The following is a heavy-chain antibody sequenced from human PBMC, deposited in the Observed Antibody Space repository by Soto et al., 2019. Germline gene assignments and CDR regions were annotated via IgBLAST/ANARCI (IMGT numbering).Heavy chain of an antibody. D-gene: IGHD1-26*01. CDR1: GFTFTSYS. V-gene: IGHV3-48*02. CDR2: ISGSSSTI. Sequence: PVGSLRLSCAASGFTFTSYSMNWVRQAPGKGLEWVSYISGSSSTIYYADSVKGRFTISRDNAKNSLHLQMNSLKDADTAVYYCAREGRGASDAFDIWGQGTMVTVSS. CDR3: AREGRGASDAFDI. J-gene: IGHJ3*02.